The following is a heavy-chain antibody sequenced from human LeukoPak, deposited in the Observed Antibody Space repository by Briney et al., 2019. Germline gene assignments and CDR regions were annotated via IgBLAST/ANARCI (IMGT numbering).Heavy chain of an antibody. CDR3: AKLLTYYDFWSGYCLDY. CDR2: ISGSGGST. Sequence: PGGSLRLSCAASGFTFSSYAMSWVRQAPGKGLEWVSAISGSGGSTYYADSVKGRFTITRDNSKNTLYLQMNSLRAEDTAVYYCAKLLTYYDFWSGYCLDYWGQGTLVTVSS. D-gene: IGHD3-3*01. V-gene: IGHV3-23*01. CDR1: GFTFSSYA. J-gene: IGHJ4*02.